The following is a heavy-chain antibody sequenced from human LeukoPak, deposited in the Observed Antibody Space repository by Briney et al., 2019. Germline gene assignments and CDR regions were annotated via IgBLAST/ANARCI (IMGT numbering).Heavy chain of an antibody. Sequence: GGSLRLSCAASGFTFSSYAMSWVRQAPGKGLEWVSAISGSGGSTYYADSVKGRFTISRDNSKNTLYLQMNSLRAEDTAVYYCAKVYRAEYYDFWSGYYSDYWGQGTLVTVSS. J-gene: IGHJ4*02. CDR2: ISGSGGST. D-gene: IGHD3-3*01. CDR1: GFTFSSYA. CDR3: AKVYRAEYYDFWSGYYSDY. V-gene: IGHV3-23*01.